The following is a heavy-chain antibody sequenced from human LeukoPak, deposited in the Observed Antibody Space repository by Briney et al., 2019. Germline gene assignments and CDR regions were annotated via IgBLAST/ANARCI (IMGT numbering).Heavy chain of an antibody. CDR1: GGTFSGYT. Sequence: GSSVKVSCKASGGTFSGYTISWVRQAPGQGLEWMGRIIPILGIANYAQRFQGRVTITADKSTSTAYMEQSSLRSEDTAVYYCARDSVLVPAATFDYWGQGTLVTVSS. J-gene: IGHJ4*02. CDR2: IIPILGIA. V-gene: IGHV1-69*04. CDR3: ARDSVLVPAATFDY. D-gene: IGHD2-2*01.